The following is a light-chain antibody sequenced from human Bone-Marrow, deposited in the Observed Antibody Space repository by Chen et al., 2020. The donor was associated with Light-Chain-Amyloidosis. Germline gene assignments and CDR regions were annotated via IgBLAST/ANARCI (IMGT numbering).Light chain of an antibody. CDR3: QQYDTLPYT. Sequence: DIQMTQSPSSLSASVGDRVTITCQARQDISNYLNWYQQKPGKAPKLLIYDASNLETGVPSRFSGSGSGTDFTFTISSLQPEDIATYYCQQYDTLPYTFGQGTKLESK. CDR2: DAS. CDR1: QDISNY. J-gene: IGKJ2*01. V-gene: IGKV1-33*01.